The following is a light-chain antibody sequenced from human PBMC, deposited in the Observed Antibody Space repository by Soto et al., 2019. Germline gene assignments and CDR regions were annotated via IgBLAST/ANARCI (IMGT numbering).Light chain of an antibody. Sequence: SYELTQPPSMSVSPGQTARITCSGDPLTRRYVYWYQQKPGQAPLLVIYKDNERPSGIPERFSGSTSGTTGTLTISGVRAEDEADYYCQTADNSGTFLLFAGGTKLTVL. V-gene: IGLV3-25*02. CDR2: KDN. CDR3: QTADNSGTFLL. CDR1: PLTRRY. J-gene: IGLJ3*02.